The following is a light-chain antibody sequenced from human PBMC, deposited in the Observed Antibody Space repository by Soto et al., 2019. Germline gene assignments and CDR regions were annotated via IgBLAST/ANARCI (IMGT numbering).Light chain of an antibody. J-gene: IGKJ5*01. CDR1: QSISGY. V-gene: IGKV1-39*01. Sequence: DIQMTQSPSSLSAYVGDRVTITCRASQSISGYLNWYQQKPGKAPKLVISAASSLQSGVPSRFSGSGSGTDFALTISSLQVEDFATYYCQQTYNTPRTFGQGTRLDIK. CDR3: QQTYNTPRT. CDR2: AAS.